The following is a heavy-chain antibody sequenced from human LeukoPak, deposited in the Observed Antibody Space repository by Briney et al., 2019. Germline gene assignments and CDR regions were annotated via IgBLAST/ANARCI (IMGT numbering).Heavy chain of an antibody. D-gene: IGHD3-22*01. J-gene: IGHJ6*03. CDR1: GFTFSDYH. CDR2: ISSSGSTI. V-gene: IGHV3-11*01. CDR3: ARHVRWRDSSGWGPYYYYMDV. Sequence: PGGSLRLSCAASGFTFSDYHMSWIRQAPGKGLEWVSYISSSGSTIYYADSVKGRFTISRDNAKNSLYLQMNSLRAEDTAVYYCARHVRWRDSSGWGPYYYYMDVWGKGTTVTISS.